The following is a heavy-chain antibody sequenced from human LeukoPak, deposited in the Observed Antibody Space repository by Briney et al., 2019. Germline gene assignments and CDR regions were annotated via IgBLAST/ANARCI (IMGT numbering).Heavy chain of an antibody. CDR1: GYTFTGYY. V-gene: IGHV1-2*02. CDR3: ARGDVVVPGTGYRPDAFDI. J-gene: IGHJ3*02. Sequence: ASVKVSCKASGYTFTGYYMHWVRQAPGQGLEWMRWIKPNSGGTNYAQKFQGRVTMTRDTSIGTAYMELSRLTSDDTAVYYCARGDVVVPGTGYRPDAFDIWGQGTMVTVSS. D-gene: IGHD2-2*01. CDR2: IKPNSGGT.